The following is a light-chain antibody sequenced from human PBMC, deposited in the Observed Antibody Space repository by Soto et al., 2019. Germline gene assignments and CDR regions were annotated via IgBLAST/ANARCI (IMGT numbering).Light chain of an antibody. CDR2: EFN. CDR3: SSYAGSNNLV. Sequence: SALTQPPSASGSPGQSVTISCTGTSNDVGAYNYVSWYQLHPGKAPKLIIFEFNKRPSGVPDRFSGSKSGSTASLTVSGLRAEDEADYYCSSYAGSNNLVFGGGTKLTVL. CDR1: SNDVGAYNY. J-gene: IGLJ3*02. V-gene: IGLV2-8*01.